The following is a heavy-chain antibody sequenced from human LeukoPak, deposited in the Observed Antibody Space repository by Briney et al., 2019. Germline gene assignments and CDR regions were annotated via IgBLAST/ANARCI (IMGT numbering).Heavy chain of an antibody. V-gene: IGHV1-2*02. D-gene: IGHD3-22*01. J-gene: IGHJ4*02. CDR1: GGTFSSYA. CDR2: INPNSGGT. CDR3: AREDSSGYDY. Sequence: ASVKVSCKASGGTFSSYAISRVRQAPGQGLEWMGWINPNSGGTNYAQNFQGRVTMTRDTSISTAYMEVSRLRSDDTAVYYCAREDSSGYDYWGQGTLVTVSS.